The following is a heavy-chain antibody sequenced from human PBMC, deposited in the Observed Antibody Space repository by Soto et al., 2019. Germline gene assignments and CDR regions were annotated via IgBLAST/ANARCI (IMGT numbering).Heavy chain of an antibody. CDR3: PRLRYLGWSPDAFDI. CDR1: RGSVSSSNW. Sequence: SETLALTCASSRGSVSSSNWWRWVRQPPGKGLEWIGEIYHSGSTNYNPSLKSRVTISVDKSKNQFSLKLSSVTAADTAVYYCPRLRYLGWSPDAFDIWRQGTMVTGSS. CDR2: IYHSGST. D-gene: IGHD3-9*01. J-gene: IGHJ3*02. V-gene: IGHV4-4*02.